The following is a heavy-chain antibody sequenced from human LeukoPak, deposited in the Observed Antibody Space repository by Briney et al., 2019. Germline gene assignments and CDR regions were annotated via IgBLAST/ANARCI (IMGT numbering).Heavy chain of an antibody. Sequence: VASVKVSCKASGYTFTTYGVSWVRQAPGQALEWMGWISGYDGNTNYAQKLRGRVTMTTDTSTSTAYMDLRSLRSDDTALYYCARTVTTSSYYFNYWGQGTLVTVSP. CDR3: ARTVTTSSYYFNY. J-gene: IGHJ4*02. D-gene: IGHD4-17*01. CDR1: GYTFTTYG. V-gene: IGHV1-18*01. CDR2: ISGYDGNT.